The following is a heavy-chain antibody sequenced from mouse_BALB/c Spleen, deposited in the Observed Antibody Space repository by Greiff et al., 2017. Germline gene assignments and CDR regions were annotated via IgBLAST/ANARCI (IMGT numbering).Heavy chain of an antibody. CDR1: GYTFTDYN. D-gene: IGHD1-1*01. V-gene: IGHV1S29*02. CDR3: ARIYYGSSYYFDY. CDR2: IYPYNGGT. Sequence: VQLQQSGPELVKPGASVKISCKASGYTFTDYNMHWVKQSHGKSLEWIGYIYPYNGGTGYNQKFKSKATLTVDNSSSTAYMELRSLTSEDSAVYYCARIYYGSSYYFDYWGQGTTLTVSS. J-gene: IGHJ2*01.